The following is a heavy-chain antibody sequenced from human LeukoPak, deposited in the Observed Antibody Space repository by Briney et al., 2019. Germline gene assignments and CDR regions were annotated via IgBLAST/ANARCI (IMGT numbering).Heavy chain of an antibody. D-gene: IGHD3-10*01. Sequence: ASVKVSCKASGYTFTSYDINWVRQATGQGLEWMGWMNPNSGNTGYAQKFQGRVTMTRNTSISTAYMELSSLRSEDTAVYYCASYGSGSYYYYYGMDVWGQGTTVTVSS. J-gene: IGHJ6*02. CDR1: GYTFTSYD. V-gene: IGHV1-8*01. CDR3: ASYGSGSYYYYYGMDV. CDR2: MNPNSGNT.